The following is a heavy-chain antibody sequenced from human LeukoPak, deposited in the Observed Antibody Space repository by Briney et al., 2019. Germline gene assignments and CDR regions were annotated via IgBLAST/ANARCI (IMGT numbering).Heavy chain of an antibody. CDR2: IYYSGTT. CDR1: GGSISSSPYY. D-gene: IGHD5-18*01. Sequence: SETLSLTCTVSGGSISSSPYYWGWIRQPPGKGLEWIGSIYYSGTTHYNPSLESRVTISVDTSKNQFSLKLSSVAAADTAVYYCARGTAMGNRYYYYYYMDVWGKGTTVTISS. V-gene: IGHV4-39*07. CDR3: ARGTAMGNRYYYYYYMDV. J-gene: IGHJ6*03.